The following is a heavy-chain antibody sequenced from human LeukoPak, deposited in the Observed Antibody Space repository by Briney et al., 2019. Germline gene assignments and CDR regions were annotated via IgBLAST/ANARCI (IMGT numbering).Heavy chain of an antibody. V-gene: IGHV4-39*01. D-gene: IGHD2-2*02. Sequence: RPSETLSLTCTVSGGSISSSSYYWGWIRQPPGKGLEWIGSIYYSGSTYYNPSLKSRVTISVDTSKNQFSLKLSSVTAADTAVYYCARHISFVPAAILNWFDPWGQGTLVTVSS. CDR1: GGSISSSSYY. CDR3: ARHISFVPAAILNWFDP. CDR2: IYYSGST. J-gene: IGHJ5*02.